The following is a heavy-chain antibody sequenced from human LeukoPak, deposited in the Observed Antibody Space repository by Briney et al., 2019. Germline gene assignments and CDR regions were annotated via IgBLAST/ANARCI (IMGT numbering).Heavy chain of an antibody. J-gene: IGHJ4*02. V-gene: IGHV3-53*04. Sequence: GGSLRLSCAASGFTVSSSCMSWVRQAPGKGLEWVSVIYSGGSTYYADSVKGRFTISRHNSKNTLYLQMNSLRAEDTAVYYCARVYIREFDYWGQGTLVTVSS. CDR1: GFTVSSSC. CDR2: IYSGGST. D-gene: IGHD4-17*01. CDR3: ARVYIREFDY.